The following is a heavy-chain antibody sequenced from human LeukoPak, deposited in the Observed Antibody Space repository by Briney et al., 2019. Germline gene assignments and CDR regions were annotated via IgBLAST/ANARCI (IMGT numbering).Heavy chain of an antibody. J-gene: IGHJ4*02. V-gene: IGHV1-69*13. CDR3: ARGWDYDSGGRPTAYVY. CDR2: IIPLFGTA. D-gene: IGHD3-22*01. CDR1: GGTFSNYA. Sequence: SVTVSCKASGGTFSNYAINWVRQAPGPGLEWMGGIIPLFGTANYAQKFQGRVTITADESTSTVYMELNRLKSEDTAVYYCARGWDYDSGGRPTAYVYWGQGTLVTVSS.